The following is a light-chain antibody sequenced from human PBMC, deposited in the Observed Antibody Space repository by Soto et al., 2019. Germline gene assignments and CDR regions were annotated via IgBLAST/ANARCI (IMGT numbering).Light chain of an antibody. Sequence: QSALTQPASVSGSLGQSISISCTGTSSDIGSYNLVSWYKQYPGKAPKLMILEVSERPSGVSNRFSGSKSGDTASLTISGLQAEDEADYYCCSYAGSGKVVFGGGTKLTVL. J-gene: IGLJ3*02. V-gene: IGLV2-23*02. CDR1: SSDIGSYNL. CDR2: EVS. CDR3: CSYAGSGKVV.